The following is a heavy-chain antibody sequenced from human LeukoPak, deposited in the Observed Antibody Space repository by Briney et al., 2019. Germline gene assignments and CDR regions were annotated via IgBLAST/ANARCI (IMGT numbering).Heavy chain of an antibody. Sequence: PSETLSLTCTVSGDSINSNNYYWGWIRQPPGKGLEWIGSIYYSGRTYYNLSLESRVTMSLDASRNQFSLKLRSVTAADTAVYFCARAPIMIFGLNYHYLDVWGKGATVIVSS. CDR1: GDSINSNNYY. CDR2: IYYSGRT. J-gene: IGHJ6*03. CDR3: ARAPIMIFGLNYHYLDV. D-gene: IGHD3/OR15-3a*01. V-gene: IGHV4-39*07.